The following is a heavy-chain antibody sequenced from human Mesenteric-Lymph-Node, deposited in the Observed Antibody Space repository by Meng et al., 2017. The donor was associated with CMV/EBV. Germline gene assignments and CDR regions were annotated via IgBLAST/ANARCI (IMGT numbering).Heavy chain of an antibody. J-gene: IGHJ4*03. Sequence: GESLKISCAASGFTFSSYGMHWVRQAPGKGLEWVALISADGGNKYYADSVRGRFTISRDNSKNTLYLQMNSLTAEDTATYCSARVGFSSGWYDLLDYWGQGTTVTVSS. V-gene: IGHV3-30*19. CDR2: ISADGGNK. CDR1: GFTFSSYG. D-gene: IGHD6-19*01. CDR3: ARVGFSSGWYDLLDY.